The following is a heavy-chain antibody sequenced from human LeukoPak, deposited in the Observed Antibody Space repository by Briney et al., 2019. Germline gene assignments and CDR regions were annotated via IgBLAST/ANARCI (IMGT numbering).Heavy chain of an antibody. D-gene: IGHD6-13*01. CDR3: ARAKLQYSSSWTD. V-gene: IGHV3-11*01. Sequence: PGGSLRLSCAASGFTFSDYYMSWIRQASGKGLEWVSYVSSSGSTIYYADSVKGRFTISRDNAKNSLYLQMNSLRAEDTAVYYCARAKLQYSSSWTDWGQGTLVTVSS. CDR1: GFTFSDYY. J-gene: IGHJ4*02. CDR2: VSSSGSTI.